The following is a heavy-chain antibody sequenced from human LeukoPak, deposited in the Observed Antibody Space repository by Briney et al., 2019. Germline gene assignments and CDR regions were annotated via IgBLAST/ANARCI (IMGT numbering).Heavy chain of an antibody. CDR1: GGSISSYY. D-gene: IGHD2-2*01. V-gene: IGHV4-59*08. CDR3: ARVDCSSTSCLFDY. J-gene: IGHJ4*02. CDR2: IYYSGST. Sequence: PSETLSLTCTVSGGSISSYYWSWIRQPPGKGLEWIGYIYYSGSTNYNPSLKSRVTISVDTSKNQFSLKLSSVTAADTAVYYCARVDCSSTSCLFDYWGQGTLVTVSS.